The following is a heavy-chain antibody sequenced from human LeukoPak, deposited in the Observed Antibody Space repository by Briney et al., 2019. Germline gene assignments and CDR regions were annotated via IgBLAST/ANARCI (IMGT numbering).Heavy chain of an antibody. CDR3: ARERRDDYNWDASHI. J-gene: IGHJ3*02. D-gene: IGHD5-24*01. CDR1: GYTFTSYD. V-gene: IGHV1-18*01. Sequence: ASVKVSCKASGYTFTSYDISWVRQAPGQGLEWMGWISTYNGNTNYPQKLQGRVTMTIDTSTSTAYMELRSLRSDDTAVYYCARERRDDYNWDASHIWGQGTMVTVSS. CDR2: ISTYNGNT.